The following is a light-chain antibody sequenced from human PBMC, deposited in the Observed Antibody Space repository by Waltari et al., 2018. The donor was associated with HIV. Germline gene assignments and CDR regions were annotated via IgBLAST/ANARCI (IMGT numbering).Light chain of an antibody. J-gene: IGKJ3*01. V-gene: IGKV1-6*01. CDR3: LQDDSFPLT. CDR1: QNIRRD. Sequence: AIQMTQSPPSLYASVGDRVTITCRARQNIRRDLGWYQQKPGKAPKLLIYAASTLQTGVSSRFRGGGSGTEFTLTINGLQSEDSATYYCLQDDSFPLTFGPGTKVDLK. CDR2: AAS.